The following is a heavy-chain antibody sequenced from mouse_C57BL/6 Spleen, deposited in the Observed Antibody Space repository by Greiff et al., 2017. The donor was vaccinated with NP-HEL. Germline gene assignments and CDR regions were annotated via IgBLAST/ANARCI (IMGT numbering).Heavy chain of an antibody. J-gene: IGHJ3*01. CDR2: ISSGGSYT. V-gene: IGHV5-6*01. Sequence: EVQGVESGGDLVKPGGSLKLSCAASGFTFSSYGMSWVRQTPDKRLEWVATISSGGSYTYYPDSVKGRFTISRDNAKNTLYLQMSSLKSEDKAMYYCARQTPGGFAYWGQGTLVTVSA. CDR1: GFTFSSYG. CDR3: ARQTPGGFAY. D-gene: IGHD4-1*01.